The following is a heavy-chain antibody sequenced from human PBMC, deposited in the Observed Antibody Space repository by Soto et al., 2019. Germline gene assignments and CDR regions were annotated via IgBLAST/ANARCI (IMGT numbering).Heavy chain of an antibody. J-gene: IGHJ6*02. CDR2: IKQDGSEE. Sequence: EVQLVESGGGLVQPGGSLRLSCVDSGFTFSSYWMSWVRQAPVKGLEWVGNIKQDGSEENYVDSVKGRFTISRDNAKNSMYLQMNSLRAEDTAVYYGARIAASGRGWDVWGRGTTVVVSS. CDR3: ARIAASGRGWDV. V-gene: IGHV3-7*01. CDR1: GFTFSSYW. D-gene: IGHD6-13*01.